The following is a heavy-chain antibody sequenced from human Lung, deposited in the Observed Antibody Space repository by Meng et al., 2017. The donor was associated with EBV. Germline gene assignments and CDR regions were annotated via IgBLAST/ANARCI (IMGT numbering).Heavy chain of an antibody. CDR2: LVNYVDT. CDR1: GYTFGSYG. CDR3: ASGTPGRSYCDY. D-gene: IGHD2-15*01. Sequence: QVHLLQSWSEVKNPGASCIVSVKASGYTFGSYGICWVRLPPGQGLELMGWLVNYVDTYPAPKFQGRVTMTTDTHTNTDFMELRRPSSDDTAVYFCASGTPGRSYCDYWGQGTLVTVSS. V-gene: IGHV1-18*01. J-gene: IGHJ4*02.